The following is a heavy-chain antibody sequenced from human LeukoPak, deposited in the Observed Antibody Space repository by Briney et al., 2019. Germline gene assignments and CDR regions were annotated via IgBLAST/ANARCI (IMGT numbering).Heavy chain of an antibody. D-gene: IGHD3-22*01. V-gene: IGHV3-33*01. Sequence: PGGSLRLSCAASGFTFSSYGMHWVRRAPGKGLEWVVVKWYDGSNKYYADSVKGRFTISRDNSKNTLYLQMNSLRAEDTAVYYCARDRGDYYDSSGYYGRDAFDIWGQGTMVTVSS. CDR3: ARDRGDYYDSSGYYGRDAFDI. CDR1: GFTFSSYG. J-gene: IGHJ3*02. CDR2: KWYDGSNK.